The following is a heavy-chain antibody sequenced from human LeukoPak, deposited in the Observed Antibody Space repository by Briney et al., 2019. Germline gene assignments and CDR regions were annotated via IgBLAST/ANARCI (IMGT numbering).Heavy chain of an antibody. CDR3: ARDQYCTGGVCYRPPTYS. CDR2: IIPIFCTA. V-gene: IGHV1-69*13. Sequence: AASVNVSCKASGGTFSSYAISWVRQAPGQGLEWMGGIIPIFCTANYAQRFQGRVTITADESTSTAYMELSSLRSEDTAVYYCARDQYCTGGVCYRPPTYSWGQGTLVTVSS. D-gene: IGHD2-8*02. J-gene: IGHJ4*02. CDR1: GGTFSSYA.